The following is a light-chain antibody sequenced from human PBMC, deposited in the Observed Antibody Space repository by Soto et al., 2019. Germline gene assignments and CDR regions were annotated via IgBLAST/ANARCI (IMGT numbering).Light chain of an antibody. CDR1: SSDVGGYNY. Sequence: QSALTQPASVSGSPGQSITISSTGTSSDVGGYNYVSWYQQHPGKAPKLMIYDVSNRPSGVSNRFSGSKSGNTASLTISGLQAEDEADYYCSSYTSSSTPEWVFGGGTKLTVL. V-gene: IGLV2-14*01. CDR3: SSYTSSSTPEWV. CDR2: DVS. J-gene: IGLJ3*02.